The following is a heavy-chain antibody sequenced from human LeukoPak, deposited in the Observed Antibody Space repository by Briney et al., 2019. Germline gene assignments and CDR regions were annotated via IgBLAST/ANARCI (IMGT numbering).Heavy chain of an antibody. J-gene: IGHJ4*02. CDR1: GFTFSSYG. D-gene: IGHD2-8*02. V-gene: IGHV3-23*01. CDR2: ISGSGGST. CDR3: ATYRQVLLPFES. Sequence: GGTLRLSCAASGFTFSSYGMSWVRQAPGKGLEWVSAISGSGGSTYYADSVRGRFPISRDNSKSTLSLQMNSLRAEDPAIYYCATYRQVLLPFESWGQGTLVTVSS.